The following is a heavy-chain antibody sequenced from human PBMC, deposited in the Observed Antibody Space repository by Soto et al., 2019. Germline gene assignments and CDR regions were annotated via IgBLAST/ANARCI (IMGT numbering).Heavy chain of an antibody. CDR1: GGTFSSYA. J-gene: IGHJ6*02. CDR2: IITIFGTA. Sequence: GASVKVSCKASGGTFSSYAISWVRQAPGQGLEWMGGIITIFGTANYAQKFQGRVTITADESTSTAYMELSSLRSEDTAVYYCARFGYSYGFEYYGMDVRAQGTTVTGSS. CDR3: ARFGYSYGFEYYGMDV. V-gene: IGHV1-69*13. D-gene: IGHD5-18*01.